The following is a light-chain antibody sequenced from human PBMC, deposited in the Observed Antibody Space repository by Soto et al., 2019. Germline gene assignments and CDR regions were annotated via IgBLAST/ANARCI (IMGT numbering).Light chain of an antibody. CDR1: SSDVGGYNY. V-gene: IGLV2-8*01. Sequence: QSALTQPPSASGSPGQSVTISCTGTSSDVGGYNYVSWYQQHPGKAPKLMISEVSKRPSGVPGRFSGSKSGNTASLTVSGLQAEDEAYYYCSSYAGSNNLVFGAGTKLTVL. CDR3: SSYAGSNNLV. CDR2: EVS. J-gene: IGLJ2*01.